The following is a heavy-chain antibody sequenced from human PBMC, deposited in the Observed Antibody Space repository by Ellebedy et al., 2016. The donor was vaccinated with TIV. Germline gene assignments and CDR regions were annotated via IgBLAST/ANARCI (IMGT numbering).Heavy chain of an antibody. Sequence: GESLKISCKGSGYSFTSYWIGWVRQMPGKGLEWMGIIYPGDSDTRYSPSFQGQVTISADKSISTAYLQWSSLKASDTAMYYCARNYYDSKTEYYFDYWGQGTLVTVSS. CDR3: ARNYYDSKTEYYFDY. CDR1: GYSFTSYW. CDR2: IYPGDSDT. V-gene: IGHV5-51*01. J-gene: IGHJ4*02. D-gene: IGHD3-22*01.